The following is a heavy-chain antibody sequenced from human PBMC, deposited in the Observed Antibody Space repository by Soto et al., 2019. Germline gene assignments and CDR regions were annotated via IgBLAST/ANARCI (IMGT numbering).Heavy chain of an antibody. D-gene: IGHD2-15*01. J-gene: IGHJ4*02. CDR1: GFTFSSYG. CDR3: AKDRDNYCSGGSCYLLDPYFDY. CDR2: ISYDGSNK. Sequence: GGSLRLSCAASGFTFSSYGMHWVRQAPGKGLEWVAVISYDGSNKYYADSVKGRFTISRDNSKNTLYLQMNSLRAEDTAVYYCAKDRDNYCSGGSCYLLDPYFDYWGQGTLVTVSS. V-gene: IGHV3-30*18.